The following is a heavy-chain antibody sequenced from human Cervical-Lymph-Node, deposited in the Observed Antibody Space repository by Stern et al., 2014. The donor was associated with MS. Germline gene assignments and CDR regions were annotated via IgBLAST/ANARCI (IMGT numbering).Heavy chain of an antibody. D-gene: IGHD4-23*01. J-gene: IGHJ3*02. Sequence: VQLVESGAEVKKPGSSVKVSCKASGGTFSSYAINWVRQAPGQGLEWMGGILPILGAANYAQKFQVRVTITADESTNTAYMDLNSLRSDDTAVYYCARATVARGAFDIWGQGTMVTVST. CDR3: ARATVARGAFDI. CDR1: GGTFSSYA. V-gene: IGHV1-69*01. CDR2: ILPILGAA.